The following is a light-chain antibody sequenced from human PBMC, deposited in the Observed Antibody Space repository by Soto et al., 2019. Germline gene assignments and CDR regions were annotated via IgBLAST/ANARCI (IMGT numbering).Light chain of an antibody. Sequence: DIQMTQSPSTLSASVGDGVTITCRASQNISVWLAWYQQRPGKAPKFLIYDASNLETGVSSRFSGRGSGTEFTLTIRSLQPDDFATYYCQQYDSSSPTFGQGTKLEIK. CDR3: QQYDSSSPT. J-gene: IGKJ2*01. CDR1: QNISVW. CDR2: DAS. V-gene: IGKV1-5*01.